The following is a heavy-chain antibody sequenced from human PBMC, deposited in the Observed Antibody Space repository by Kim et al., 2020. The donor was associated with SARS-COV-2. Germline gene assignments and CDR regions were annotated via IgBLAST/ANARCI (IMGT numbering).Heavy chain of an antibody. CDR1: GGSISNNY. CDR2: IYYSGAT. Sequence: SETLSLTCTVSGGSISNNYWSWIRQPPGKDLEGIGFIYYSGATTYNPSLKSQVTISEETSKNHFSLKLRSVTAADPAVYYCARGPWWSRLAYWGRGTLVTVSS. J-gene: IGHJ4*02. V-gene: IGHV4-59*13. CDR3: ARGPWWSRLAY. D-gene: IGHD2-15*01.